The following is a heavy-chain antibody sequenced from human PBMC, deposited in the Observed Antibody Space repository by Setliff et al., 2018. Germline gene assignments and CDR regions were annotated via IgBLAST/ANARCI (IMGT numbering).Heavy chain of an antibody. J-gene: IGHJ4*02. D-gene: IGHD5-12*01. V-gene: IGHV4-61*10. Sequence: SETLSLTCIVSGESIDSVATGNHYWNWIRQPVGKGLEWIGHIFLTGSTDYDPSFRSRATISLDMSKNQFSLKLRSVTAADTAVYYYARGGTFRYFDYWGQGTPVTVSS. CDR1: GESIDSVATGNHY. CDR2: IFLTGST. CDR3: ARGGTFRYFDY.